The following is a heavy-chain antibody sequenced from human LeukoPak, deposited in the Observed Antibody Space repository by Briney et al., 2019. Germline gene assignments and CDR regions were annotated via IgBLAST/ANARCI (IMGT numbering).Heavy chain of an antibody. CDR1: GGSLRGYY. CDR2: INHSGST. D-gene: IGHD3-10*01. CDR3: ARGRSGNYYGLGSYYNY. J-gene: IGHJ4*02. Sequence: SETLSLTCAVYGGSLRGYYWSWIRQPPGKGLEWIGEINHSGSTNDNPSLKSRVTISVDTSKNQFSLKLSSVTAADTAVYYCARGRSGNYYGLGSYYNYWGQGTLVTVSS. V-gene: IGHV4-34*01.